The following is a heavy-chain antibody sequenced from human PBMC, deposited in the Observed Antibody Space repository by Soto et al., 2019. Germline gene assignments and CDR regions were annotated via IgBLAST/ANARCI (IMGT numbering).Heavy chain of an antibody. D-gene: IGHD3-16*02. J-gene: IGHJ4*02. Sequence: EVQLVESGGGLVQPGGSLRLSCAASGFTVSSNYMSWVRQAPGKGLEWVSVIYSGGSTYYADSVKGRFTISRDNSKNTLYLQMNSLRAEDTAVYYCARAVIFSRDYDYIWGSYRPFDYWGQGTLVTVSS. CDR1: GFTVSSNY. CDR2: IYSGGST. V-gene: IGHV3-66*01. CDR3: ARAVIFSRDYDYIWGSYRPFDY.